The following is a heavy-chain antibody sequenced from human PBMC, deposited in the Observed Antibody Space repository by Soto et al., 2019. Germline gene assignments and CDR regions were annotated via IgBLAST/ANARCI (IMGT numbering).Heavy chain of an antibody. CDR2: INAGNGNT. D-gene: IGHD4-17*01. CDR1: GYTFTNYA. CDR3: ARTLYGDNVEY. V-gene: IGHV1-3*01. J-gene: IGHJ4*02. Sequence: ASVKVSCKASGYTFTNYAMHWVRQAPGQRLEWMGWINAGNGNTKYSQKFQGRVTMTRNTSISTAYMELSSLRSEDTAVYYCARTLYGDNVEYWGQGTLVTVSS.